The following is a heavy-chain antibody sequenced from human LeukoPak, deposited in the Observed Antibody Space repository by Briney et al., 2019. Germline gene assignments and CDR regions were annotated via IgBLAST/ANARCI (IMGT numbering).Heavy chain of an antibody. D-gene: IGHD5-18*01. CDR1: GFTFNYYA. Sequence: GGSLRLSCAASGFTFNYYAMTWVRQAPGKGLEWVSSISDNDGSTYYTDSVKGRFTISRDNSKNMVFLQMTNLRAEGTAVYFCARHDSFIPYWGQGTLVTVSS. CDR3: ARHDSFIPY. J-gene: IGHJ4*02. CDR2: ISDNDGST. V-gene: IGHV3-23*01.